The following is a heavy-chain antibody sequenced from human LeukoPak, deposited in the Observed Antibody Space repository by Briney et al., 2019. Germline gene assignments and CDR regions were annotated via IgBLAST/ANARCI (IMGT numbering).Heavy chain of an antibody. CDR3: ARPYYDFWSGRNRYYYMDV. V-gene: IGHV3-48*01. J-gene: IGHJ6*03. Sequence: PGGSLRLSCAASGFNYSSYTMNWVRQAPGMGLEWLSYISASRGITYYADSVKGRFTISRDNSKNTLYLQMNSLRAEDTAVYYCARPYYDFWSGRNRYYYMDVWGKGTTVTVSS. CDR2: ISASRGIT. CDR1: GFNYSSYT. D-gene: IGHD3-3*01.